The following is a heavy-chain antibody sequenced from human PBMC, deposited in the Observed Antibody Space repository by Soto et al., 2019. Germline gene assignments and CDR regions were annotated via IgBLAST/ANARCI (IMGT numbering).Heavy chain of an antibody. J-gene: IGHJ4*02. V-gene: IGHV2-5*02. Sequence: QITLKESGPTLVKPTQPLTLTCTFSGLSLSPSGVGVGWIRQPPGKALECLALIYWDDDKRYSPSLKSRLTITNDTSKNQKVLTMTNTDTVDTATYYCEHSWQLVYYFDYWGQGTLVTVSS. D-gene: IGHD6-6*01. CDR3: EHSWQLVYYFDY. CDR1: GLSLSPSGVG. CDR2: IYWDDDK.